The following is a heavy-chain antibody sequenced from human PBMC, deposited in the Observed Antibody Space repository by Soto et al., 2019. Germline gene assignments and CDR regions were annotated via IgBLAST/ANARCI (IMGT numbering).Heavy chain of an antibody. J-gene: IGHJ4*02. D-gene: IGHD6-13*01. V-gene: IGHV1-3*04. CDR1: GYTFTSYT. CDR3: ASSIAEACFDY. Sequence: ASVKVSCKASGYTFTSYTMHWVRQAPGESLEWMGWINTGNGKTKYSQKFQGRVTISRDTPASTGYMELSSLRSEDTAVYFCASSIAEACFDYWCQGTVVTVSS. CDR2: INTGNGKT.